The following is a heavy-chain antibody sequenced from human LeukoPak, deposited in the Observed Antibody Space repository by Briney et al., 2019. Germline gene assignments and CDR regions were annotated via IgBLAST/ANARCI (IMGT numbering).Heavy chain of an antibody. V-gene: IGHV3-48*01. D-gene: IGHD2-2*01. Sequence: GGSLRLSCAASGFTFSSYAIHWVRQAPGKGLEWVSYISSSSSTIYYADSVKGRFTISRDNAKNSLYLQMNSLRAEDTAVYYCAREGYMEYQLLIDYWGQGTLVTVSS. CDR1: GFTFSSYA. CDR2: ISSSSSTI. CDR3: AREGYMEYQLLIDY. J-gene: IGHJ4*02.